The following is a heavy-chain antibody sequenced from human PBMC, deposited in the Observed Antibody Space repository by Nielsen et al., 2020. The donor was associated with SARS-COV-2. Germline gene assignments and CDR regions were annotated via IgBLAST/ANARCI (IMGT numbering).Heavy chain of an antibody. CDR1: GGSISSSNW. D-gene: IGHD6-13*01. J-gene: IGHJ3*02. CDR3: AREGGSSWSDAFDI. Sequence: SETLSLTCAVSGGSISSSNWWCWVRQPPGKGLEWIGEIYHSGSTNYNPSLKSRVTISVDKSKNQFSLKLSSVTAADTAVYYCAREGGSSWSDAFDIWGQGTMVTVSS. V-gene: IGHV4-4*02. CDR2: IYHSGST.